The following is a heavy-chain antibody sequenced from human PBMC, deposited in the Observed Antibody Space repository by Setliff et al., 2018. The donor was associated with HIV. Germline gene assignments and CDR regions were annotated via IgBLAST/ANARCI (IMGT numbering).Heavy chain of an antibody. CDR1: GDSITSTTW. D-gene: IGHD3-10*01. CDR2: VYHSGST. V-gene: IGHV4-4*02. Sequence: SETLSLTCSVSGDSITSTTWWTWVRQPPGKGLEWIGEVYHSGSTNYSPSLNSRVTISLDKSKNQFSLKLTSVNAADTAVYYCARGDGEASFDIWGRGTMVTVSS. CDR3: ARGDGEASFDI. J-gene: IGHJ3*02.